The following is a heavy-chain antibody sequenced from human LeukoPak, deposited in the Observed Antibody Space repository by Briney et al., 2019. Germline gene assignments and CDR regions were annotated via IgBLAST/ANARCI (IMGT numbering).Heavy chain of an antibody. D-gene: IGHD6-13*01. V-gene: IGHV1-2*04. CDR1: GYTFTGYY. Sequence: ASVTVSCTASGYTFTGYYMHWVRQAPGQGLEWMGWINPNSGGTNYAQKFQGWVTMTRDTSISTAYMELSRLRSDDTAVYYCARDIAAAGTNYYYGMDVWGQGTTVTVSS. J-gene: IGHJ6*02. CDR3: ARDIAAAGTNYYYGMDV. CDR2: INPNSGGT.